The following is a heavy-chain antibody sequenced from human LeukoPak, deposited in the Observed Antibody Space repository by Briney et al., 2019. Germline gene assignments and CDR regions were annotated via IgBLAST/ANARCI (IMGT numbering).Heavy chain of an antibody. CDR2: ISWNSGSI. V-gene: IGHV3-9*01. CDR3: AKDSGNRYYYDSKRAFDI. J-gene: IGHJ3*02. CDR1: GFTFDDYA. D-gene: IGHD3-22*01. Sequence: GRSLRLSCAASGFTFDDYAMHWVRQAPGKGLEWASGISWNSGSIGYADSVKGRFTISRDNAKNSLYLQMNSLRAEDTALYYCAKDSGNRYYYDSKRAFDIWGQGTMVTVSS.